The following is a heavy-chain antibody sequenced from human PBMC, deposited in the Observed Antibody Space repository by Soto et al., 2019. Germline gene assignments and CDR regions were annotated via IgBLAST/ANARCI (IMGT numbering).Heavy chain of an antibody. V-gene: IGHV4-4*02. D-gene: IGHD3-10*01. CDR2: IYHTGTT. J-gene: IGHJ4*02. CDR1: GASINRDNW. Sequence: QVQLQESGPGLVNPSGTLSLTCAVSGASINRDNWWTWVRQPPGKGLEWIGDIYHTGTTNYDSSLKSRATISIDESKNHFSLNLNSVTAAATAVYYCAGSVHFWGQGTLVAVSS. CDR3: AGSVHF.